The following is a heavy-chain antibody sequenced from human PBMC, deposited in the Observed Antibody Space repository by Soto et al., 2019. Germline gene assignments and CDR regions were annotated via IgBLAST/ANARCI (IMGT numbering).Heavy chain of an antibody. D-gene: IGHD6-13*01. J-gene: IGHJ5*02. CDR1: GFTFSTYW. Sequence: PGGSLRLSCTASGFTFSTYWMTWVRQAPGKGLEWVANINQDGSEKYYGDSVKGRFTISRDNAKNSLHLQMNSLRAEDTAVYYCTRDASRDSSARGWFDPWGPGTLVTVSS. V-gene: IGHV3-7*01. CDR2: INQDGSEK. CDR3: TRDASRDSSARGWFDP.